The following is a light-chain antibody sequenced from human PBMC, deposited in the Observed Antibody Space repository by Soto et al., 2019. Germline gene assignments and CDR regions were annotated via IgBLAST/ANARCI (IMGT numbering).Light chain of an antibody. V-gene: IGLV2-11*01. CDR1: NSDVGGYNY. CDR3: CSYAGSYTVV. J-gene: IGLJ2*01. CDR2: DVS. Sequence: QSALTQPRSVSGSPGQSVTISCTGTNSDVGGYNYVSWYQQHPGKAPKVMIYDVSERPSGVPDRFSGSKSGNTASLTISGLQAGDEADYYCCSYAGSYTVVFGEGTKLTVL.